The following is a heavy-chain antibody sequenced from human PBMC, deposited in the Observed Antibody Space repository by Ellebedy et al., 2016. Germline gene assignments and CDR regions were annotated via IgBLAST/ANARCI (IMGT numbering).Heavy chain of an antibody. J-gene: IGHJ6*03. V-gene: IGHV3-33*01. CDR2: IWYDGNNK. D-gene: IGHD5-12*01. Sequence: GGSLRLXCAGSGFTLISYGMHWVRQAPGKGLEWVAVIWYDGNNKDYADSVKGRFTISRDNSRNTMYLQMNSLRGEDTAVYYCARDPGFPKGYFYYMDLWGKGTTVTVSS. CDR3: ARDPGFPKGYFYYMDL. CDR1: GFTLISYG.